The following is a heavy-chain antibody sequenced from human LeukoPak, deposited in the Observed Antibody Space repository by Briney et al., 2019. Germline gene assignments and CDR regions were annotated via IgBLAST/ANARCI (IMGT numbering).Heavy chain of an antibody. V-gene: IGHV4-34*01. CDR2: INHSGST. D-gene: IGHD4-17*01. Sequence: PSWALSVTFPICGGTFSGYYWSGIRQPPGKGLEWIGEINHSGSTNYNPSLRIRITISVDTSTSQFSLTLSSVTAADTAAYYSATDGTNGDLDYWDQGTLVTVSS. J-gene: IGHJ4*02. CDR3: ATDGTNGDLDY. CDR1: GGTFSGYY.